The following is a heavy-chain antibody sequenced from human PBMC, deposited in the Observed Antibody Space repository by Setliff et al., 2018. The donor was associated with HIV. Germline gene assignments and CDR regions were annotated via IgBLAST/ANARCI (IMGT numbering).Heavy chain of an antibody. CDR1: GGSISGSSDY. V-gene: IGHV4-39*01. CDR3: ARAMGANWSYYYYMDV. J-gene: IGHJ6*03. CDR2: IFYTGST. D-gene: IGHD1-26*01. Sequence: SETLSLTCTVSGGSISGSSDYWGWIRQPPGKGLEWIGSIFYTGSTYYNPSLKGRVTVSVDTSINQFSLKLSSVTAADTSVYYCARAMGANWSYYYYMDVWGKGTTVTVSS.